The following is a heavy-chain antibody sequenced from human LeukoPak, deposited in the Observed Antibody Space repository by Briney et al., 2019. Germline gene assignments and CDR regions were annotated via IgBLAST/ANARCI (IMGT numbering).Heavy chain of an antibody. Sequence: SETLSLTCAVSGGSISSYYWSWIRQPAGKGLEWIGRISTGGTTNYNPSLTSRITMSVDTSKNQFSLNLTSVTAADTAVYYCARELSPSRAHDYWGQGTLATVSS. D-gene: IGHD5-24*01. J-gene: IGHJ4*02. CDR1: GGSISSYY. CDR2: ISTGGTT. CDR3: ARELSPSRAHDY. V-gene: IGHV4-4*07.